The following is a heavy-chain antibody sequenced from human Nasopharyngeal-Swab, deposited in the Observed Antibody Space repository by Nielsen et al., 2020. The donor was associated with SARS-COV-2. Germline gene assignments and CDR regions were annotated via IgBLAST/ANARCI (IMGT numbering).Heavy chain of an antibody. CDR3: ARDFGNGTPYFLDY. CDR2: ISAYNGDT. J-gene: IGHJ4*02. D-gene: IGHD2-15*01. CDR1: GYSPTELS. Sequence: ASVKVSCKVPGYSPTELSIHWVRQAPGKGLEWMGWISAYNGDTAYAHKLQGRVTMTTDKSTGTAYLELRSLRSDDGAIYYCARDFGNGTPYFLDYWGQGTLVTVSS. V-gene: IGHV1-18*01.